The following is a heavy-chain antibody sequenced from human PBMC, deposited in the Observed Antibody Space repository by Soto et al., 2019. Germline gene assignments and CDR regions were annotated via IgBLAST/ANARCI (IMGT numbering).Heavy chain of an antibody. Sequence: QLQLQESGPGLVKPSETLSLTCTVSGGSISSSSYYWGWIRQPPGKGLEWIGSIYYSGSTYYNPSLKSRVPISLDTSMNQFSLKLSSVTAADTAVYYCARSPTAMVDYWGQGTLVTVSS. D-gene: IGHD5-18*01. CDR2: IYYSGST. J-gene: IGHJ4*02. CDR1: GGSISSSSYY. V-gene: IGHV4-39*01. CDR3: ARSPTAMVDY.